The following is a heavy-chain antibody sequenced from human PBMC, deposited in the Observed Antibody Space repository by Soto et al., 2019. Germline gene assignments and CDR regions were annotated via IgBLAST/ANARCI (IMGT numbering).Heavy chain of an antibody. CDR1: GFTFISAW. V-gene: IGHV3-15*05. J-gene: IGHJ4*02. CDR2: VKSKNDGGAI. Sequence: VQLEDSGGGWVKPGGSLRLSCAASGFTFISAWINWVRQAPGKGLEWVGRVKSKNDGGAIDYGTPVKGRFIISRDDPRNTAYSQMNSLKIEDTGVYYCVGGSPFEFWGQGTLVTVSS. D-gene: IGHD1-26*01. CDR3: VGGSPFEF.